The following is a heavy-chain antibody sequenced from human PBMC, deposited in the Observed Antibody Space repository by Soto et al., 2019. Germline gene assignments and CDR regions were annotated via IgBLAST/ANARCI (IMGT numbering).Heavy chain of an antibody. CDR1: GGSIESDYY. V-gene: IGHV4-30-4*01. J-gene: IGHJ6*02. Sequence: SETLSLTCTVSGGSIESDYYWAWVRQPPGGGLEWMGYKYYSGATDSDPSLEARVSFSADTSKNQFFLNLTSVTVADTAVYYCARGRPNYFYYGLDVWGPGIPVTVSS. CDR3: ARGRPNYFYYGLDV. CDR2: KYYSGAT.